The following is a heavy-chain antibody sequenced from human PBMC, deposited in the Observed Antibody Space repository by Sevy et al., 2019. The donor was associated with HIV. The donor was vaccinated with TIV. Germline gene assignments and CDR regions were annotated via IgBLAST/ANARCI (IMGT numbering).Heavy chain of an antibody. CDR2: ISGSGGST. J-gene: IGHJ4*02. CDR1: GFTFSSYA. V-gene: IGHV3-23*01. CDR3: AKGRTTVTTRFDY. Sequence: GGSLRLSCAASGFTFSSYAMTWVRQAPGKGLEWVSAISGSGGSTYYADSVKGRFSISRDNSKNTLYLQMNSLRAEDTAVYYCAKGRTTVTTRFDYWGQGTLVTVSS. D-gene: IGHD4-17*01.